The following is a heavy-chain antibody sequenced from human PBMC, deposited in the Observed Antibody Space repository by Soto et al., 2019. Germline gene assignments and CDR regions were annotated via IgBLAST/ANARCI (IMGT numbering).Heavy chain of an antibody. CDR2: ISSSSSTI. Sequence: EVQLVESGGGLVQPGGSLRLSCAASGFTFSSYSMNWVRQAPGKGLEWVSYISSSSSTIYYADSVKGRFTISRDNAKNSLYLLMNSLRDEDTAVYYCAREFWPLNWFDPWGQGTLVTVSS. V-gene: IGHV3-48*02. D-gene: IGHD3-3*01. CDR1: GFTFSSYS. J-gene: IGHJ5*02. CDR3: AREFWPLNWFDP.